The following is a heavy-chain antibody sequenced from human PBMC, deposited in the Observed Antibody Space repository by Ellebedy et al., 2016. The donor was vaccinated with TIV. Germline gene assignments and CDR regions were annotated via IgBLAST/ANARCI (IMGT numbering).Heavy chain of an antibody. Sequence: PGGSLRLSCAASGFTFSSYAMHWVRQAPGKGLEWVAVISYDGSNKYYADSVKGRFTISRDNSKNTLYLQMNSLRAEDTAVYYCARDRRLLSGSSGGMDVWGQGTTVTVSS. CDR3: ARDRRLLSGSSGGMDV. CDR2: ISYDGSNK. J-gene: IGHJ6*02. V-gene: IGHV3-30-3*01. CDR1: GFTFSSYA. D-gene: IGHD1-26*01.